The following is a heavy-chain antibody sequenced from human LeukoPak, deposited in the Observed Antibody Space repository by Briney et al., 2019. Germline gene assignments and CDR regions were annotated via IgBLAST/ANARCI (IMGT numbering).Heavy chain of an antibody. Sequence: GGSLRLSCAASGFTFSDYYMSWIRQAPGKGLEWVSYISSSGSTIYYADSVKGRFTISRDNAKNSLYLQMNNLRVEDTAVYYCARAVTTTHFDYWGQGTLVTVSS. J-gene: IGHJ4*02. D-gene: IGHD1-1*01. CDR1: GFTFSDYY. V-gene: IGHV3-11*04. CDR3: ARAVTTTHFDY. CDR2: ISSSGSTI.